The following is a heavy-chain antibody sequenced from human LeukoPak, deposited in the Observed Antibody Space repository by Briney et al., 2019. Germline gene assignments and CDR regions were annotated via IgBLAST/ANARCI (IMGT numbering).Heavy chain of an antibody. CDR2: IVPILGIA. J-gene: IGHJ4*02. V-gene: IGHV1-69*04. Sequence: SVKVSCKASGGTFSSYAISWVRQAPGQGLEWMGRIVPILGIANYAQKFQGRVTMTRDTSTSTVYMELSSLRSEDTAVYYCARVKEIGSGYDLAYWGQGTLVTVSS. D-gene: IGHD5-12*01. CDR3: ARVKEIGSGYDLAY. CDR1: GGTFSSYA.